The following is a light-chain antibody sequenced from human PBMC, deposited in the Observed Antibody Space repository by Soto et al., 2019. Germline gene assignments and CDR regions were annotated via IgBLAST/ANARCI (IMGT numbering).Light chain of an antibody. CDR1: SSDVGTYDR. CDR2: EVH. J-gene: IGLJ7*01. V-gene: IGLV2-18*02. Sequence: QSVLTQPPSVSGSPGQSVTISCIGTSSDVGTYDRVSWYQAPPGTAPKLIIYEVHYRPSGVPDRFSGTKSGNTASLTISGPQAEDEADYYCSSYAASTTLLIGGGTQLTVL. CDR3: SSYAASTTLL.